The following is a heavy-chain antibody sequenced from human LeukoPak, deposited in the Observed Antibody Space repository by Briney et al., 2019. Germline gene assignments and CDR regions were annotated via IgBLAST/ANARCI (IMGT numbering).Heavy chain of an antibody. Sequence: GGSLRLSCAASGFTFSDYYMGWIRQAPGKGLECVSYIHFSGSDIYYADSVRGRFTISRDNARNSLYLQMNSLRAEDTAIYYCARDIVAAGLFFDYWGQGTPVTVSS. CDR1: GFTFSDYY. CDR3: ARDIVAAGLFFDY. V-gene: IGHV3-11*01. CDR2: IHFSGSDI. J-gene: IGHJ4*02. D-gene: IGHD1-26*01.